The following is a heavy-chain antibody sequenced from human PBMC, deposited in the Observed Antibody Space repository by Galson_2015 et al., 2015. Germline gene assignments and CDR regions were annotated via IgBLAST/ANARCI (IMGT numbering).Heavy chain of an antibody. D-gene: IGHD4-17*01. CDR3: AKRKTGDYSGDYY. V-gene: IGHV3-23*01. J-gene: IGHJ4*02. CDR1: GFTFSNYA. Sequence: SLRLSCAASGFTFSNYAMSWVRQPPGKGLEWVSSISGSGGGTYYADSVKGRFAISRDNPKNTLYLRLNSLRAEDTAVYYCAKRKTGDYSGDYYWGQGARVTVSS. CDR2: ISGSGGGT.